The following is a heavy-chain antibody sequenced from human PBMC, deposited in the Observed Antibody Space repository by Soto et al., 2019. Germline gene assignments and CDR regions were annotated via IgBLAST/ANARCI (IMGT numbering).Heavy chain of an antibody. Sequence: QVQLVQSGAEVKKPGASVKVSCKASGYTFTSYGISWVRQAPGQGLEWMGWISAYNGNTNYAQKLQGRVNMTTDTSTSTAYMELRSLRSDDTAVYYCARLSRDGYNYYYYYYGMDVWGQGTTVTVSS. CDR1: GYTFTSYG. CDR3: ARLSRDGYNYYYYYYGMDV. CDR2: ISAYNGNT. J-gene: IGHJ6*02. V-gene: IGHV1-18*01. D-gene: IGHD5-12*01.